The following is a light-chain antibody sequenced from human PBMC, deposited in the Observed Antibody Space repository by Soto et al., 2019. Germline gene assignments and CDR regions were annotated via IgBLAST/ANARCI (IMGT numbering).Light chain of an antibody. CDR1: QDITNY. V-gene: IGKV1-33*01. CDR3: QQYDTLRVT. Sequence: DIQMTQSPSSLSASVGDRVTITCQASQDITNYLHWYQQKPEKAPNLLIYDASNFETGVPSRFSRSGSGTYFTFTISWLQPEDIATYYCQQYDTLRVTFGPGTKVDIK. CDR2: DAS. J-gene: IGKJ3*01.